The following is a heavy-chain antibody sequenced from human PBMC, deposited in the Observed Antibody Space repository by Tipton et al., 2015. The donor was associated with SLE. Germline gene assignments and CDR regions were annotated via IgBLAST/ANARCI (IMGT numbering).Heavy chain of an antibody. CDR2: IYYRGST. J-gene: IGHJ4*02. D-gene: IGHD6-13*01. Sequence: TLSLTCTVSGGSVSSGSYNWNWIRQPPGKGLEWIGDIYYRGSTNYNPSLKSRVTISVDTSKNQFSLKLSSVTAADTAVYYCARQGYSSSQRDYWGQGTLVTVSS. V-gene: IGHV4-61*01. CDR1: GGSVSSGSYN. CDR3: ARQGYSSSQRDY.